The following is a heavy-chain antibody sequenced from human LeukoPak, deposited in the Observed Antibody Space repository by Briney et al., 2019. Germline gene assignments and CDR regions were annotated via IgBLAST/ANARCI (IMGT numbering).Heavy chain of an antibody. CDR1: GYSISSGYY. D-gene: IGHD4-17*01. Sequence: SETLSLTCTVSGYSISSGYYWGWIRQPPGKGLEWIGSIYHSGSTYYNPSLKSRVTISVDTSKNKVSLKLSSVTAADTAVYYCARGPDHYVRFDYWGQGTLVTVSS. CDR2: IYHSGST. CDR3: ARGPDHYVRFDY. J-gene: IGHJ4*02. V-gene: IGHV4-38-2*02.